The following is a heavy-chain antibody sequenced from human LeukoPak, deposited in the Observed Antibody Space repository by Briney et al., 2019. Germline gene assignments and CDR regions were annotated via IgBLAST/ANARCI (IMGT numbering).Heavy chain of an antibody. J-gene: IGHJ4*02. Sequence: GGSLRLSCAASGFTLSSYEMNWVRQAPGKGLEWVSSISSSSSYIYYADSVKGRFTISRDNAKNSLYLQMNSLRAEDTAVYYCARDPAGNGGNYGYWGQGTLVTVSS. CDR1: GFTLSSYE. CDR3: ARDPAGNGGNYGY. CDR2: ISSSSSYI. V-gene: IGHV3-21*01. D-gene: IGHD4-23*01.